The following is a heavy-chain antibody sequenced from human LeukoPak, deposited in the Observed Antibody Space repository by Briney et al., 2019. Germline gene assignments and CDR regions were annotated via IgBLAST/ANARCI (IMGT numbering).Heavy chain of an antibody. J-gene: IGHJ4*01. CDR2: ISSSSSYI. CDR3: ARDTGMMVVTDLDY. V-gene: IGHV3-21*01. Sequence: GGSLRPSCAASGFTFSSYSMNWVRQAPGKGLEWVSSISSSSSYIYYADSVKGRFTISRDNAKNSLYLQMNSLRAEDTAVYYCARDTGMMVVTDLDYWGQEPWSPSPQ. CDR1: GFTFSSYS. D-gene: IGHD2-21*02.